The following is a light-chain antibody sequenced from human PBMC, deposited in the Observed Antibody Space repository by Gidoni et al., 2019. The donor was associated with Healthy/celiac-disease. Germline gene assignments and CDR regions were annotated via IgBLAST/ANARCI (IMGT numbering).Light chain of an antibody. V-gene: IGKV1-5*01. J-gene: IGKJ1*01. Sequence: DIQMTQSPSTLSASVGDRVTLTCRASQSISSWLAWYQQKPGKAPRLLIYDASSLASGVPSRFSGSGSGTEFTLTISSLQPDDFATYYCQQYNSYSGTFGQGTKVEIK. CDR1: QSISSW. CDR3: QQYNSYSGT. CDR2: DAS.